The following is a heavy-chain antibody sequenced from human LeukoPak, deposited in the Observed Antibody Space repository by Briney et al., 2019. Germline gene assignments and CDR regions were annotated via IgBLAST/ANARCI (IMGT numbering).Heavy chain of an antibody. CDR1: GFTFSTSA. D-gene: IGHD3-3*01. J-gene: IGHJ3*02. CDR3: TTDVRFLEWLLPQDDAFDI. Sequence: GGSLRLSCAASGFTFSTSAMTWVRQAPGKGLEWVSGISGSGVTDYADSVKGRFTISRDDSKNTLYLQMNSLKTEDTAVYYCTTDVRFLEWLLPQDDAFDIWGQGTMVTVSS. V-gene: IGHV3-23*01. CDR2: ISGSGVT.